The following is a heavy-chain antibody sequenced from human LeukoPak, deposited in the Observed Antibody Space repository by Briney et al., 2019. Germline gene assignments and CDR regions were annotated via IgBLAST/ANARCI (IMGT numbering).Heavy chain of an antibody. D-gene: IGHD6-19*01. V-gene: IGHV3-23*03. Sequence: GGSLRLSCAVSGFPLSSYAMSWVRQAPGKGLEWVSVIYSGGSTHYADSVKGRFTISRDNSKNTLYLQMNSLRAEDTAVYYCAKDSAVAGYFDYWGQGTLVTVSS. CDR2: IYSGGST. J-gene: IGHJ4*02. CDR3: AKDSAVAGYFDY. CDR1: GFPLSSYA.